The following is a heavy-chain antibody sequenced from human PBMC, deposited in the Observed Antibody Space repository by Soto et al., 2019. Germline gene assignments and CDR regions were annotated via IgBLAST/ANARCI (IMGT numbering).Heavy chain of an antibody. J-gene: IGHJ4*02. D-gene: IGHD2-15*01. V-gene: IGHV3-49*03. Sequence: PGGSLRLSCTASGFTFGDYAMSWFRQAPGKGLEWVGFIRSKAYGGTTEYAASVKGRFTISRDDSKSIAYLQMNSLKTEDTAVYYCTRYSSYLLYYFDYWGQGTLVTVS. CDR1: GFTFGDYA. CDR2: IRSKAYGGTT. CDR3: TRYSSYLLYYFDY.